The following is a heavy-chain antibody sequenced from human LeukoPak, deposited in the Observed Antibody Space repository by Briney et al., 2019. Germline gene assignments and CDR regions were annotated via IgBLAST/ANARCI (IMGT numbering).Heavy chain of an antibody. CDR3: AKDLRGQIVVVPAATAWGH. D-gene: IGHD2-2*01. J-gene: IGHJ4*02. V-gene: IGHV3-23*01. CDR2: ISGSGGGT. CDR1: GFTFSSYA. Sequence: PGGSLRLSCEASGFTFSSYAMSWVRQAPGKGLKWVSAISGSGGGTFYADSVKGRFTISRDNSKNTLYLQMNSLRAEDTAVYYCAKDLRGQIVVVPAATAWGHWGQGTLVTVSS.